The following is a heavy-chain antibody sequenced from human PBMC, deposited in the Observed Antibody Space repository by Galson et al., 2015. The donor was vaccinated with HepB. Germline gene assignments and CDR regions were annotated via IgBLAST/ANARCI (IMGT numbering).Heavy chain of an antibody. V-gene: IGHV3-30*04. CDR2: ISYDGSNK. CDR3: ARDPDGYNTRDDAFDI. J-gene: IGHJ3*02. D-gene: IGHD5-24*01. Sequence: SLRLSCAASGFTFSSYAMHWVRQAPGKGLEWVAVISYDGSNKYYADSVKGRFTISRDNSKNTLYLQMNSLRAEDTAVYYCARDPDGYNTRDDAFDIWGQGTMVTVSS. CDR1: GFTFSSYA.